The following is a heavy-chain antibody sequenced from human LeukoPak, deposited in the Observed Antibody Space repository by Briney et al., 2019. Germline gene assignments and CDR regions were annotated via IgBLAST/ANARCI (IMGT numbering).Heavy chain of an antibody. D-gene: IGHD6-19*01. CDR2: ISSSSTI. J-gene: IGHJ5*02. Sequence: GGSLRLSCAASGFTFSSYSMNWVRQAPGKGLEWVSYISSSSTIYYADSVKGRFTISRDNAKNSLYLQMNSLRDEDTAVYYCARAQAVADLNWFDPWGQGTLVTVSS. V-gene: IGHV3-48*02. CDR1: GFTFSSYS. CDR3: ARAQAVADLNWFDP.